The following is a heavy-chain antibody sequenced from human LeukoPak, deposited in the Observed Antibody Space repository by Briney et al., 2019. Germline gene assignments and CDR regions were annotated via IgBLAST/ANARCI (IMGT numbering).Heavy chain of an antibody. V-gene: IGHV4-61*09. Sequence: TLSLTCTVSGGSISSGSYYWTWIRQPAGKGLEWIGHMYTSGSTNYNPSLKSRVTISLETSKNQFSLRLSSVTAADTAVYYCARDAGIQLWLRGWFDPWGQGTLVAVSS. CDR1: GGSISSGSYY. D-gene: IGHD5-18*01. CDR2: MYTSGST. J-gene: IGHJ5*02. CDR3: ARDAGIQLWLRGWFDP.